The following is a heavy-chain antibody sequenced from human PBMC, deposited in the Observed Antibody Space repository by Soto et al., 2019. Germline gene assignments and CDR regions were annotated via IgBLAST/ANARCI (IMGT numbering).Heavy chain of an antibody. V-gene: IGHV3-9*01. D-gene: IGHD2-21*01. CDR1: GFTFDVYA. J-gene: IGHJ6*02. CDR3: AKDNAPDIVGGQYGMDV. Sequence: EVQLVESGGGLVQPGRSLRISCVVFGFTFDVYAMHWVRQAPGKGLEWVSGISWNSGNIGYADSVKGRFTISRDNAKNSLYLEMNSLRPEDTALDSCAKDNAPDIVGGQYGMDVWGQGTTVTVSS. CDR2: ISWNSGNI.